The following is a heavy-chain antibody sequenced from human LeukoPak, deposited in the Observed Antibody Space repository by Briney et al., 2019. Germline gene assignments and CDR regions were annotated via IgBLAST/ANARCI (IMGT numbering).Heavy chain of an antibody. D-gene: IGHD2-2*01. V-gene: IGHV4-30-2*01. CDR1: GGSISSGSYS. CDR3: ARDPYCSSTSCYDAFDI. CDR2: IYPRGST. Sequence: SETLSLTCAVSGGSISSGSYSWSWIRQPPGKGLEWIGYIYPRGSTYYNPSLKSRVILSLDKSANQFSLNLSSVTAADTAVYYCARDPYCSSTSCYDAFDIWGQGTMVTVSS. J-gene: IGHJ3*02.